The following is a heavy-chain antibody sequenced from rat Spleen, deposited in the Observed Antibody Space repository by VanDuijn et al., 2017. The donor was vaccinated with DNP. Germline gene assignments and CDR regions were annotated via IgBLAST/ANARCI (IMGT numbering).Heavy chain of an antibody. CDR1: GFSLTSYH. V-gene: IGHV2-72*01. CDR2: IWAGGGT. D-gene: IGHD5-1*01. CDR3: ARHGTGTDFDY. J-gene: IGHJ2*01. Sequence: QVQLKESGPGLVQPSQTLSLTCTVSGFSLTSYHVSWVRQPPGKSLVWMGTIWAGGGTNYNSALKSRLSISRDTSKSQVFLKMNSLQPEDTGTYYCARHGTGTDFDYWGQGVMVTVSS.